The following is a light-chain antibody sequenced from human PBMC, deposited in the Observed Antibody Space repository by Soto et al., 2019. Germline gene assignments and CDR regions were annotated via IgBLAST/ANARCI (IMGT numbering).Light chain of an antibody. CDR2: EVG. CDR1: SIDVGAYNY. V-gene: IGLV2-14*01. J-gene: IGLJ1*01. CDR3: SSYTARGTRV. Sequence: QSALTQFASVSGSPGQSITISCTGTSIDVGAYNYVSWYQQHPDKAPKLLIYEVGNRPSGVSFRFSGSKSGNTASLTISGLQAEDEADIYCSSYTARGTRVFGTGTKLTVL.